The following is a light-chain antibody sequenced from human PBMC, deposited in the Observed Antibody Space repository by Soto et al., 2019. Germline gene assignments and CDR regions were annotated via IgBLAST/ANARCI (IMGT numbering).Light chain of an antibody. CDR1: TGAVTSGHY. CDR3: SLSDGAARV. Sequence: QTVVTKEPSLNVSPGGTVTLTCGSSTGAVTSGHYSYWFKHKPGQAPRTLISDTTNKNSWTPARFSVSLLGGKAALTLSGAQPEDEAEYYCSLSDGAARVCGGGTKLTVL. CDR2: DTT. J-gene: IGLJ3*02. V-gene: IGLV7-46*01.